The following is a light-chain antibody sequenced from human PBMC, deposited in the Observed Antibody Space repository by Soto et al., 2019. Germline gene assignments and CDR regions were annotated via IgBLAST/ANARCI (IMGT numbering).Light chain of an antibody. J-gene: IGKJ4*01. CDR1: QSVLYSSNNKDY. CDR2: WAS. V-gene: IGKV4-1*01. Sequence: DIVMTQSPDSLAVFLGERATINCKSSQSVLYSSNNKDYLAWYQQKPGQPPKLLIRWASTRESGVPDRFSGSGSGADFSLTISSLQAEDVAVYYCQQYYATPLTFGGGTKVEI. CDR3: QQYYATPLT.